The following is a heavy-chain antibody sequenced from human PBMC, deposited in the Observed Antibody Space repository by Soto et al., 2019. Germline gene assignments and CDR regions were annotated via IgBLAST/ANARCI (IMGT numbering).Heavy chain of an antibody. CDR1: GFTFSNQI. D-gene: IGHD6-13*01. Sequence: EVQLVESGGGLVKAGGSLRLSCVASGFTFSNQIMNWVRQLPGKGLEWVSSITSSDNYRSYAESVKGRFTISRDNAKNSVFLQMDSLRVEDTSVYYCVSQLSSTWYSYFEHWGRGTLVTVSS. CDR2: ITSSDNYR. J-gene: IGHJ4*02. V-gene: IGHV3-21*01. CDR3: VSQLSSTWYSYFEH.